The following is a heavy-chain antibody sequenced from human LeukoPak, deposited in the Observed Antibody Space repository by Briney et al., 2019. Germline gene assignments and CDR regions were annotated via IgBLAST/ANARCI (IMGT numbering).Heavy chain of an antibody. CDR3: VGPDSQFDC. Sequence: PGGSLRLSCTATGFSFSDQSMNWVRQAPGKGLEWVSSISANSYHIFYADSVKGRFTISRDNAKNSLYLQMNNLRAEDTAVYYCVGPDSQFDCWGQGTLVTVSS. D-gene: IGHD3-10*01. CDR2: ISANSYHI. V-gene: IGHV3-21*01. CDR1: GFSFSDQS. J-gene: IGHJ4*02.